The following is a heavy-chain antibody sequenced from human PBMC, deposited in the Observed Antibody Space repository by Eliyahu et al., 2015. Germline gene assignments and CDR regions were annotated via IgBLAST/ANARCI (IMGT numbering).Heavy chain of an antibody. CDR3: ARQEYCSSTSCSFDP. CDR1: GGSISSSSYY. D-gene: IGHD2-2*01. CDR2: IYYSGST. V-gene: IGHV4-39*01. J-gene: IGHJ5*02. Sequence: QLQLQESGPGLVKPSETLSLTCXVSGGSISSSSYYWGWIRQPPGKGLEWIGSIYYSGSTYYNPSLKSRVTISVDTSKNQFSLKLSSVTAADTAVYYCARQEYCSSTSCSFDPWGQGTLVTVSS.